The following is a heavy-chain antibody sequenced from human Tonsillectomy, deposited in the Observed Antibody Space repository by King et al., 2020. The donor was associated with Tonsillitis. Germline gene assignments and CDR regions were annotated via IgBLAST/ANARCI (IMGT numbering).Heavy chain of an antibody. Sequence: VQLVESGGGLVQPGGSLRLSCAASVFTFSSSAMAWVRQAPGKGLEWVSGISGSGGTTYYADSVKGRFTISRDNSKNTLYLQMNILGAEDTALYYCAKVVSTAMVYYFDYWGQGTLVTVSS. D-gene: IGHD5-18*01. CDR3: AKVVSTAMVYYFDY. J-gene: IGHJ4*02. CDR2: ISGSGGTT. V-gene: IGHV3-23*04. CDR1: VFTFSSSA.